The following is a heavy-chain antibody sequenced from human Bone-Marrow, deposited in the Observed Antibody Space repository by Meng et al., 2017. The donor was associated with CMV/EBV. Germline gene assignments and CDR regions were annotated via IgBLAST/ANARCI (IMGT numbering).Heavy chain of an antibody. J-gene: IGHJ3*02. V-gene: IGHV3-20*04. CDR2: INWNGGST. CDR3: ARKAHAFDI. Sequence: GESLKISCAASGFTFSSYAMHWVRQAPGKGLEWVSGINWNGGSTGYADSVKGRFTISRDNAKNSLYLQMNSLRAEDTALYYCARKAHAFDIWGQGTMVTVSS. CDR1: GFTFSSYA.